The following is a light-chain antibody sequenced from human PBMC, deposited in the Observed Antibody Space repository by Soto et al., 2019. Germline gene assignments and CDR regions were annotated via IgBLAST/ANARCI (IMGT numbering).Light chain of an antibody. CDR3: QQYYSIPFT. CDR1: QSVLYNSNNKNH. J-gene: IGKJ2*01. V-gene: IGKV4-1*01. Sequence: DFVMTQAPDSLAVSLGERATINCKSSQSVLYNSNNKNHLGCCQQKPGHPPKLLIYGASFRPSGVPDRFSGSGSGTEFTLTISSLQAEDVAVYYCQQYYSIPFTFGQGTKLEI. CDR2: GAS.